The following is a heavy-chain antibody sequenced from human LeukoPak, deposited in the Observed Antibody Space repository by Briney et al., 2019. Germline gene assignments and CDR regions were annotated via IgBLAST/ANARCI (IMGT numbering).Heavy chain of an antibody. V-gene: IGHV1-2*02. D-gene: IGHD6-13*01. J-gene: IGHJ6*03. Sequence: ASVKVSCKASGYTFTGYYMHWVRQAPGQGLEWMGWINPNSGGTNYAQKFQGRVTMTRDTSISTAYMELSRLRSGDTAVYYCARDPRIAAAGTILYYYYYMDVWGKGTTVTVSS. CDR3: ARDPRIAAAGTILYYYYYMDV. CDR2: INPNSGGT. CDR1: GYTFTGYY.